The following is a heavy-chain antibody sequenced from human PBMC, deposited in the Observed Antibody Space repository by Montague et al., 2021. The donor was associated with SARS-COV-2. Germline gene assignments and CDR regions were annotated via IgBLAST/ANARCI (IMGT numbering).Heavy chain of an antibody. D-gene: IGHD3-22*01. Sequence: SETLSLTCTVSGGSISSYYWCWIRQPPLKGLELIGYVYYSGSTNYNPSLKSRVTISIDTSKNQFSLKLSSVTAADTAVYYCAGVGVITTWLYFDYWGQGTLVTVSS. J-gene: IGHJ4*02. CDR2: VYYSGST. CDR3: AGVGVITTWLYFDY. CDR1: GGSISSYY. V-gene: IGHV4-59*01.